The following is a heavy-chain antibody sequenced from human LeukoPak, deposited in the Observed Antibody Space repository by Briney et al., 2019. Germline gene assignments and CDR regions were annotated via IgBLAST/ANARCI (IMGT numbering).Heavy chain of an antibody. D-gene: IGHD3-10*01. Sequence: GGSLRLPYAASGFTFSSYSMDWVRQAPGKGPEWVSSISSSSSYIYYADSVKGRFTISRDNAKSSLYLQMNSLRAEDTAVYYCARVMAGYSYMDVWGKGTTVTVPS. CDR3: ARVMAGYSYMDV. V-gene: IGHV3-21*01. J-gene: IGHJ6*03. CDR1: GFTFSSYS. CDR2: ISSSSSYI.